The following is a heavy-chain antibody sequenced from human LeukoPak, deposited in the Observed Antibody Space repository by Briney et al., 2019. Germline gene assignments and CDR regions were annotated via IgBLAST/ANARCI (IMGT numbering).Heavy chain of an antibody. CDR1: GFTFSSYW. Sequence: GGYLRLSCAASGFTFSSYWMSWVRQAPGKGLEWVANIKQDGSEKYYVDSVKGRFTISRDNAKNSLYLQMNSLRAEDTAVYYCARDHHYYDSRASSLYWGQGTLVTVSS. D-gene: IGHD3-22*01. V-gene: IGHV3-7*01. CDR3: ARDHHYYDSRASSLY. CDR2: IKQDGSEK. J-gene: IGHJ4*02.